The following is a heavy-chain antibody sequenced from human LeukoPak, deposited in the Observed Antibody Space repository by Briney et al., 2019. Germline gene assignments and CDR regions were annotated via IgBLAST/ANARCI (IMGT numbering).Heavy chain of an antibody. J-gene: IGHJ4*02. D-gene: IGHD3-22*01. CDR3: ARDQSLIGDFDY. Sequence: ASVKVSCKASGYTFTSYGISWVRQAPGQGLEWMGWISAYNGNTNYAQKLQGRVTTTTDTSTSTAYMELRSLRSDDTAVYYCARDQSLIGDFDYWGQGTLVTVSS. CDR1: GYTFTSYG. CDR2: ISAYNGNT. V-gene: IGHV1-18*01.